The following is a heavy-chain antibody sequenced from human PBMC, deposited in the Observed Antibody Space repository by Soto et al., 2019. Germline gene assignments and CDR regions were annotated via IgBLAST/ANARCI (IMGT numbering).Heavy chain of an antibody. V-gene: IGHV4-59*01. CDR3: ARYSSGWYGSLDY. Sequence: SETLSLTCTVSGGSISSYYWSWIRQPPGKGLEWIGYIYYSVSTNYNPSLKSRVTISVDMSKNQFSLKLSSVTAADTAVYYCARYSSGWYGSLDYWGQGTLVTVSS. CDR1: GGSISSYY. CDR2: IYYSVST. D-gene: IGHD6-19*01. J-gene: IGHJ4*02.